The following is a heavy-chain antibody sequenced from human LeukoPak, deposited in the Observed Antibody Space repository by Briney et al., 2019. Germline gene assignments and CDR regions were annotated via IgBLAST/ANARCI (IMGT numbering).Heavy chain of an antibody. Sequence: ASVKVSCMASGYTFSGYSMHWVRQAPGQGPEWMGMVNPSSGSETYAQKYQGSVTMTRDTSTTTLYMELSSLRSEDPAVYYCARDWAHGSFDYWGQGTPVIVSS. J-gene: IGHJ4*02. V-gene: IGHV1-46*01. CDR1: GYTFSGYS. CDR3: ARDWAHGSFDY. D-gene: IGHD3-10*01. CDR2: VNPSSGSE.